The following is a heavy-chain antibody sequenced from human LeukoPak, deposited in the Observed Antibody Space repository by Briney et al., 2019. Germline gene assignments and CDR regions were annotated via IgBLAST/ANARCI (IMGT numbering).Heavy chain of an antibody. Sequence: PSETLSLTCTVSGGSISSYYWSWIRQPPGKGLEWIGYIYYSGSTNYNPSLKSRVTISVDRSKNQLSLKLSSVTAADTAVYYCARDQELDAFDIWGQGTMVTVSS. V-gene: IGHV4-59*12. CDR3: ARDQELDAFDI. J-gene: IGHJ3*02. D-gene: IGHD1-7*01. CDR2: IYYSGST. CDR1: GGSISSYY.